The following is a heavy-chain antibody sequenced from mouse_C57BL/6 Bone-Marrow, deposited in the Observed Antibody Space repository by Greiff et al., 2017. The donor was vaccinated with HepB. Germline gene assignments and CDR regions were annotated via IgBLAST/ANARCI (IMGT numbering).Heavy chain of an antibody. CDR1: GYTFTSYG. Sequence: VQLQQSGAELARPGASVKLSCKASGYTFTSYGISWVKQRTGQGLEWIGEIYPRSGNTYYNEKFKGKATLTADKSSSTAYMELRSLTSEDSAVYFGARGWLQFAYWGQGTRVTVSA. V-gene: IGHV1-81*01. CDR2: IYPRSGNT. J-gene: IGHJ3*01. CDR3: ARGWLQFAY. D-gene: IGHD2-3*01.